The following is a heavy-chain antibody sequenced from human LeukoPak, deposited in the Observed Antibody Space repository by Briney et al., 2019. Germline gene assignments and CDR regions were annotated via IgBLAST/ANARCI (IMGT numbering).Heavy chain of an antibody. J-gene: IGHJ3*02. D-gene: IGHD2-2*01. CDR2: IYHSGST. CDR3: ARVLGYCSSTSCYADAFDI. Sequence: SETLSLTCDVSGGSISSGGYSWGWLRQPPGTGLEWIGYIYHSGSTYYNPSLKSRVTISVDRSKNQFSLKLSSVTAADTAVYYCARVLGYCSSTSCYADAFDIWGQGTMVTVSS. V-gene: IGHV4-30-2*01. CDR1: GGSISSGGYS.